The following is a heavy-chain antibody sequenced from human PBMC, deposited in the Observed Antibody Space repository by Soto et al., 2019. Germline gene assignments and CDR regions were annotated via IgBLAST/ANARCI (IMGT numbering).Heavy chain of an antibody. CDR3: ARGSSRELEY. CDR2: IWYDGSNK. V-gene: IGHV3-33*01. J-gene: IGHJ4*02. D-gene: IGHD1-1*01. Sequence: QVRLVESGGGVVQPGRSLRLSCAASGFTFSNFGMHWVRQAPGKGLEWVAIIWYDGSNKYYADSVKGRFTISRDNSKNTLYLQMNSLRAEDTAVYYCARGSSRELEYWGQGTLVTVSS. CDR1: GFTFSNFG.